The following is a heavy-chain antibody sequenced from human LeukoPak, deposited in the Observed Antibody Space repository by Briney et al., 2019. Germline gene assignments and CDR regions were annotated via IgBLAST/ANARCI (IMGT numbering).Heavy chain of an antibody. CDR1: GFTFIGYP. CDR3: ARDKATANYYYYYMDV. CDR2: INPNSGGT. D-gene: IGHD5-12*01. J-gene: IGHJ6*03. V-gene: IGHV1-2*02. Sequence: ASVKVSCKTSGFTFIGYPIYWVRQAPGQGLEWMGWINPNSGGTNYAQKFQGRVTMTRDTSISTAYMELSRLRSDDTAVYYCARDKATANYYYYYMDVWGKGTTVTVSS.